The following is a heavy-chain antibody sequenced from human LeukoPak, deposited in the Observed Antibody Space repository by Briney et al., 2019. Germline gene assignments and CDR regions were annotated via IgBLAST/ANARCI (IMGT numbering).Heavy chain of an antibody. V-gene: IGHV4-34*01. CDR2: INHSGST. CDR3: ARLLVEVRGPVRDY. Sequence: TPSETLSLTCAVYGGSFSGYYWSWIRQPPGKGLEWIGEINHSGSTNYNPSLKSRVTISVDTSKNQFSLKLSSVTAADTAVYYCARLLVEVRGPVRDYWGQGTLVTVSS. J-gene: IGHJ4*02. D-gene: IGHD3-10*01. CDR1: GGSFSGYY.